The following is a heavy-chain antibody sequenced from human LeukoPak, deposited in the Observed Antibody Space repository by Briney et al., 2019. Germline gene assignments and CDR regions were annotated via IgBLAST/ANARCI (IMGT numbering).Heavy chain of an antibody. CDR1: GFTFSSYL. CDR2: ISGSGDFT. CDR3: AKDRPNYYESNGHYYRRNGDY. J-gene: IGHJ4*02. V-gene: IGHV3-23*01. Sequence: GGSLRLSCAASGFTFSSYLVTWVRQGPGKGLEWVSSISGSGDFTFYAGSVKGRFTISRDNSKDTLFLQMNSLRADDTAVYYCAKDRPNYYESNGHYYRRNGDYWGLGTLVTVSS. D-gene: IGHD3-22*01.